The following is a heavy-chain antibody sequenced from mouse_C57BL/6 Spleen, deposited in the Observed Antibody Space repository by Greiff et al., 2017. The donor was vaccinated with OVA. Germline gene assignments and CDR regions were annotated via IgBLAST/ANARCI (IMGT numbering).Heavy chain of an antibody. CDR1: GYSITSGYY. V-gene: IGHV3-6*01. Sequence: ESGPGLVKPSQSLSLTCSVTGYSITSGYYWNWIRQFPGNKLEWMGYISYDGSNNYNPSLKNRISITRDTSKNQFFLKLNSVTSEDTATYYCAREGDDYDDYAMDYWGQGTSGTVSS. J-gene: IGHJ4*01. D-gene: IGHD2-4*01. CDR3: AREGDDYDDYAMDY. CDR2: ISYDGSN.